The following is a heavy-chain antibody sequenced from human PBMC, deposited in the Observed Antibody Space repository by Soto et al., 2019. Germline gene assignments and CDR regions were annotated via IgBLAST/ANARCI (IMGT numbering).Heavy chain of an antibody. Sequence: QVQLQQWGAGLLKPSETLSLTCAVYGGSFSGYYWSWIRQPPGKGLEWIGEINHSGSTNYNPSLKSRVTISVDTSKNQFSLKLSSVTAEDTAVYYCARGYSGRGWFDPWGQGTLVTVSS. CDR1: GGSFSGYY. J-gene: IGHJ5*02. V-gene: IGHV4-34*01. D-gene: IGHD5-12*01. CDR2: INHSGST. CDR3: ARGYSGRGWFDP.